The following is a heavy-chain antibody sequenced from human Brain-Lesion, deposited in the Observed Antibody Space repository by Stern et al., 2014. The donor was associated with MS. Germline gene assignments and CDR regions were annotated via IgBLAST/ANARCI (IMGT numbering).Heavy chain of an antibody. CDR3: ARRGDSSSSGFDY. V-gene: IGHV5-51*01. D-gene: IGHD6-6*01. J-gene: IGHJ4*02. Sequence: EVQLVESGAEVKKHGESLKISCKGSGYRFTSNWNGCVRQMPGKGLEWMGIIWPGDSDTRYSPSFQGQVTISADKSISTAYLQWSSLQASDTAMYYCARRGDSSSSGFDYWGQGTLVIVSS. CDR1: GYRFTSNW. CDR2: IWPGDSDT.